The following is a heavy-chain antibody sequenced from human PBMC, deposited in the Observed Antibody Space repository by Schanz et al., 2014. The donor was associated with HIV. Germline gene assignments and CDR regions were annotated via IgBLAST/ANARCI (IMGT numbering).Heavy chain of an antibody. CDR3: AKPEYDSRGNSQSHFDY. J-gene: IGHJ4*02. CDR2: ISGSGDRT. D-gene: IGHD3-22*01. V-gene: IGHV3-23*01. Sequence: EVQLLESGGGLEQPGGSLRVSCAASGFSFSRYAMNWVRQAPGKGLQWVSTISGSGDRTYYAESVRGRVTISRDNSKNILYLQMTTLRIDDTAVYYCAKPEYDSRGNSQSHFDYWGQGTLVTVSS. CDR1: GFSFSRYA.